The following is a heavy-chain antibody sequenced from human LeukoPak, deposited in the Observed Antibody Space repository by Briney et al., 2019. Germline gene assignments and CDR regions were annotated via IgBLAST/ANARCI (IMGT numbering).Heavy chain of an antibody. CDR1: GFNFRGYG. Sequence: PGGSLRLSCAASGFNFRGYGMHWVRQAPGKGLEWVAIIWHDGSSRYYADSVKGRFTISRDTSKNTVYLQMNSLRDEDTAVYYCARDRLAEAGHSLDYWGKGTLVTVSS. CDR3: ARDRLAEAGHSLDY. D-gene: IGHD6-13*01. V-gene: IGHV3-33*01. CDR2: IWHDGSSR. J-gene: IGHJ4*02.